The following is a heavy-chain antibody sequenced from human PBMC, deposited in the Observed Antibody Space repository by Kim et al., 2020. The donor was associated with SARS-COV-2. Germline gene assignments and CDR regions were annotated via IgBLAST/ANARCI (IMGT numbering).Heavy chain of an antibody. Sequence: SQTLSLTCAISGDSVSSNSVAWNWIRQSPSRGLEWLGRTYYRSKWYNEYAESMKSRVTINADTSRNQFSLQLNSVTPEDTAVYYCGRGQHSAVDVWALGTTVTVSS. J-gene: IGHJ6*02. D-gene: IGHD6-13*01. CDR1: GDSVSSNSVA. CDR2: TYYRSKWYN. V-gene: IGHV6-1*01. CDR3: GRGQHSAVDV.